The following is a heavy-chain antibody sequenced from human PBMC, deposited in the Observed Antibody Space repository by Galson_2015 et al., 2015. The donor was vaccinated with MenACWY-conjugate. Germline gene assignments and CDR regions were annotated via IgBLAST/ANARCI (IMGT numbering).Heavy chain of an antibody. J-gene: IGHJ4*02. Sequence: SLRLSCAASGFTFSSYSMNWVRQAPGKGLEWVSSISSSSSYIYYAHSVKGRFTISRDNSKNTLDLQMNSLRAEDTAVYYCARDRSLGSRSHIFDFWGQGTLVTVSS. D-gene: IGHD3-10*01. V-gene: IGHV3-21*01. CDR2: ISSSSSYI. CDR1: GFTFSSYS. CDR3: ARDRSLGSRSHIFDF.